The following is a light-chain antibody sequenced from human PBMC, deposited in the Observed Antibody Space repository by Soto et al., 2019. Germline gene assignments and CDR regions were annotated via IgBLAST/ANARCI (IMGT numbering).Light chain of an antibody. CDR2: DAS. Sequence: DIQMTQSPSTLSASVGDRVTITCRASRSISSWLAWYQQKPGKAPKLLIYDASSLESGVPSRFSGSGSGTEFTLTISSLQPDDFATYYCQQYNRPWTFGQGTKVDIK. J-gene: IGKJ1*01. V-gene: IGKV1-5*01. CDR1: RSISSW. CDR3: QQYNRPWT.